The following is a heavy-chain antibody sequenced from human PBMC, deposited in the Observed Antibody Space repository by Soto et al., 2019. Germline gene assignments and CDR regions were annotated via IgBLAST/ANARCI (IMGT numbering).Heavy chain of an antibody. CDR2: IIPILGIA. D-gene: IGHD6-13*01. J-gene: IGHJ4*02. Sequence: QVQLVQSGAEVKKPGSSVKVSCKASGGTFSSYTISWVRQAPGQGLEWMGRIIPILGIANYAQKFQGRVTITADKSTSTAYMELSSLRSEDTAVYYCASGGRVAAPPSDYWGQGTLVTVSS. CDR3: ASGGRVAAPPSDY. CDR1: GGTFSSYT. V-gene: IGHV1-69*02.